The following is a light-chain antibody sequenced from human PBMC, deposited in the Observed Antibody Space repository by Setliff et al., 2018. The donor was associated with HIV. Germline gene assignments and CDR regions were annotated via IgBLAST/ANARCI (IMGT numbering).Light chain of an antibody. CDR2: DVS. CDR1: SSDVGSYNF. J-gene: IGLJ1*01. V-gene: IGLV2-14*03. CDR3: CSYTSSLTYV. Sequence: QSALAQPASVSGSPGQSITISCSGTSSDVGSYNFVSWYQQHPGKAPQLIIYDVSQRPSGVSSRFSGSNSGNTASLTISGLQAEDQADYYCCSYTSSLTYVFGTGTKVTVL.